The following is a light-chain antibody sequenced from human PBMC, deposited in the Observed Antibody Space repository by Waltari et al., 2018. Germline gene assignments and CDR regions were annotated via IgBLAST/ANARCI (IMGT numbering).Light chain of an antibody. V-gene: IGLV3-21*02. CDR3: QVWESSVV. CDR2: DDS. Sequence: SYVLTQPPSVSVAPGQTARITCGGDRIGRKSVHWYQPKPGQAPVLVVVDDSDRPSGISERFSGSISGPTATLTISRVEAGDEADYYCQVWESSVVFGGGTKLTVL. CDR1: RIGRKS. J-gene: IGLJ2*01.